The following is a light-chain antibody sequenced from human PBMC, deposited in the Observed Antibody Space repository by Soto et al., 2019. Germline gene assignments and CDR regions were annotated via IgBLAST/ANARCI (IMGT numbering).Light chain of an antibody. CDR1: QSVSSN. J-gene: IGKJ2*01. V-gene: IGKV3D-15*01. CDR2: GAS. Sequence: EIVMTQSPATLSLSPGERATLSCRASQSVSSNLAWYQQKPGQAPRLLIYGASTRATGIPARFSGSGSGTEFTLTISSLQSEDFAVYYCQQYNNWPFTFGHGTKVEIE. CDR3: QQYNNWPFT.